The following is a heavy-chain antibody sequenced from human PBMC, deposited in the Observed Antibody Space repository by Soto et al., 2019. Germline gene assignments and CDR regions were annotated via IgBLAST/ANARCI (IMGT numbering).Heavy chain of an antibody. Sequence: SETLSLTCAVYGGSFSRYHWTWIRQPPGTGLEWIGEINHSGSTNYNPSLKSRVTISVDTSKNQFSLKLTSVTAADTAVYYCARDKITGLFDYWGKGTLVT. V-gene: IGHV4-34*01. D-gene: IGHD2-8*02. J-gene: IGHJ4*02. CDR3: ARDKITGLFDY. CDR2: INHSGST. CDR1: GGSFSRYH.